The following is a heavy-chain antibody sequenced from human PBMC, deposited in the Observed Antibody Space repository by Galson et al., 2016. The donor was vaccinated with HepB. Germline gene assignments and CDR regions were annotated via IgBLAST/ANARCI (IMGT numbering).Heavy chain of an antibody. CDR2: IDQEGSEK. J-gene: IGHJ4*02. Sequence: SLRLSCAASGFTFSRHWMSWVRQAPGKGLEWVANIDQEGSEKWYVDSVKGRFTISRDNAKNLVNLQMNSAKSEDTAVYYCAWSLVGDGYSSGYWGQGILVSVSS. CDR1: GFTFSRHW. CDR3: AWSLVGDGYSSGY. V-gene: IGHV3-7*01. D-gene: IGHD5-24*01.